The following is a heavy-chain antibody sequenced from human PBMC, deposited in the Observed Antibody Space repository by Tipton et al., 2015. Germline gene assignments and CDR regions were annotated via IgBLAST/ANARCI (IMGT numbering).Heavy chain of an antibody. J-gene: IGHJ4*02. CDR1: GGSISSSSYY. CDR2: IFHRGDT. V-gene: IGHV4-39*07. CDR3: ACQDYDSLTRDYQTVDY. Sequence: TLSLTCTVSGGSISSSSYYWAWIRQPPGRGLEWIGSIFHRGDTNYNPSLKSRVTISLDTSKNQFSLKLTSVTAADTAVYYCACQDYDSLTRDYQTVDYWGQGTLVTVSS. D-gene: IGHD3-9*01.